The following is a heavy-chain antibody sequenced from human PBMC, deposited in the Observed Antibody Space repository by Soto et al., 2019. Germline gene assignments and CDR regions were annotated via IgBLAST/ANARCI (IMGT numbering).Heavy chain of an antibody. CDR2: IIPIFGTA. CDR3: ARESRDCRGGSCYFLPGIDY. CDR1: GGTFSSYA. J-gene: IGHJ4*02. Sequence: QVQLVQSGAEVKKPGSSVKVSCKASGGTFSSYAISWVRQAPGQGLEWMGGIIPIFGTANYAQKFQGRVTITADESTSTAYMELRSLRSEDTAVYYCARESRDCRGGSCYFLPGIDYWGQGTLVTVSS. D-gene: IGHD2-15*01. V-gene: IGHV1-69*12.